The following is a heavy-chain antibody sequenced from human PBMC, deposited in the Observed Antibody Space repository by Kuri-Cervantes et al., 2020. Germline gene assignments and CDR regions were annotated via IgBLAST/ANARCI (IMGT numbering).Heavy chain of an antibody. D-gene: IGHD6-6*01. CDR2: IRYDGSNK. V-gene: IGHV3-30*02. CDR1: GFTFSSYG. CDR3: ARDWMGSSLDAFDI. J-gene: IGHJ3*02. Sequence: GGSLRLSCAASGFTFSSYGMHWVRQAPGKGLEWVAFIRYDGSNKYYADSVKGRFTISRDNAKNSLYLQMNSLRAEDTAVYYCARDWMGSSLDAFDIWGQGTMVTVSS.